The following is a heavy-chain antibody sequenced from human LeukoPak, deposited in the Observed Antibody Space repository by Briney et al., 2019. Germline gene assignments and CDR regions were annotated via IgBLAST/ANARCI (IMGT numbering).Heavy chain of an antibody. V-gene: IGHV4-34*01. CDR1: GGSFSGYY. D-gene: IGHD4-17*01. Sequence: SETLSLTCVIYGGSFSGYYWTWIRQPPGKGLEWIGEINRSGSTNYNPSLKSRVTISVDTSKNQFSLQLSSVTAADTAVYYCARTRRGYVYGDYFSLDYWGQGTLVTVSS. J-gene: IGHJ4*02. CDR3: ARTRRGYVYGDYFSLDY. CDR2: INRSGST.